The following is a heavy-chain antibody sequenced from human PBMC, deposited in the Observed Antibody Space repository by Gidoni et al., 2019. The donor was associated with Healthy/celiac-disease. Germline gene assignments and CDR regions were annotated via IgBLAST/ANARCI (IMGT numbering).Heavy chain of an antibody. CDR2: MNPNSGNT. CDR1: GYTFTSYD. CDR3: ARGSVYYDSSGYPLVFQH. V-gene: IGHV1-8*01. J-gene: IGHJ1*01. D-gene: IGHD3-22*01. Sequence: QVQLVQSGAEVKKPGASVKVSCKASGYTFTSYDINWVRQATGQGLEWMGWMNPNSGNTGYAQKFQGRVTMTRNTSISTAYMELSSLRSEDTAVYYCARGSVYYDSSGYPLVFQHWGQGTLVTVSS.